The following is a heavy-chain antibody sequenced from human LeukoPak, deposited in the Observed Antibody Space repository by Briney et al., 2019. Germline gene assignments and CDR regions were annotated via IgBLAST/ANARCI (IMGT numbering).Heavy chain of an antibody. J-gene: IGHJ4*02. Sequence: TGGSLRLSCAATGFTFSTYAMNWVRQAPGKGLEWFSGISGSGLGTCYTDSVKGRFTISRDNSKNTLYLQMNSLTAEDTAVYYCAKDYGDRRPYYFNYWGQGTLVTVSS. CDR2: ISGSGLGT. CDR3: AKDYGDRRPYYFNY. D-gene: IGHD4-17*01. V-gene: IGHV3-23*01. CDR1: GFTFSTYA.